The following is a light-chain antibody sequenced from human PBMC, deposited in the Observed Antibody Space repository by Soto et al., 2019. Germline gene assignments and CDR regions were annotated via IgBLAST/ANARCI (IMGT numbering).Light chain of an antibody. CDR2: DVS. V-gene: IGLV2-14*03. CDR3: SSYTTSNTRQIV. J-gene: IGLJ1*01. Sequence: QSVLTQPASVSVSPGQSITISCTGTSSDVGGYNYVSWYQHHPGKAPKLLIYDVSNRPSGVSNRFSGSKSDNTASLTISGLQPEDEADYYCSSYTTSNTRQIVFGTGTQLTVL. CDR1: SSDVGGYNY.